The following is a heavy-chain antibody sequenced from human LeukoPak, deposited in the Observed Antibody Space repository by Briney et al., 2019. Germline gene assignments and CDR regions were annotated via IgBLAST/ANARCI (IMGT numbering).Heavy chain of an antibody. V-gene: IGHV1-18*01. CDR2: ISAYNGNT. J-gene: IGHJ4*02. D-gene: IGHD3-10*01. CDR3: ATDIDYYGSGTYYKRG. CDR1: GYTFTNYG. Sequence: ASVKLSCKASGYTFTNYGITWVRQAPGQGLEWMGWISAYNGNTNYAQKLQGRVTMTEDTSTDTAYMELSSLRSEDTAVYYCATDIDYYGSGTYYKRGWGQGTLVTVSS.